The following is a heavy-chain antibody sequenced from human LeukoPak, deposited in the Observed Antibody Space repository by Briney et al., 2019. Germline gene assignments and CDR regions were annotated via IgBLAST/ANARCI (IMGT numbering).Heavy chain of an antibody. CDR1: GFNFDNYG. D-gene: IGHD2-21*02. Sequence: GGSLRLSCTASGFNFDNYGMHWVRQPPGKGLEWVSGLNWSSGSIGYADSVKGRFTISRDNAKNSLYLQMNNLRSEDTALYYCARDICGGDCSIDFWGQGTQDTVSS. CDR2: LNWSSGSI. CDR3: ARDICGGDCSIDF. J-gene: IGHJ4*02. V-gene: IGHV3-9*01.